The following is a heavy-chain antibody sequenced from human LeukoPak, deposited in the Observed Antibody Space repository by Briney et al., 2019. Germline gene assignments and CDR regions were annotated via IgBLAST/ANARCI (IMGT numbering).Heavy chain of an antibody. V-gene: IGHV3-48*04. J-gene: IGHJ2*01. Sequence: GGSLRLSCAASGFTFSSYSMNWVRQAPGKGLEWVSYMGSSSSTIYYADSVKGRFTISRDNAKNSLYLQMNSLRAEDTAVYYCARPYSSSSAVYWYFDLRGRGTLVNVSS. D-gene: IGHD6-6*01. CDR1: GFTFSSYS. CDR2: MGSSSSTI. CDR3: ARPYSSSSAVYWYFDL.